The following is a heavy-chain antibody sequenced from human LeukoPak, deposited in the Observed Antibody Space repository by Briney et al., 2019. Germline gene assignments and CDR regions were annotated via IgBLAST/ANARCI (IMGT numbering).Heavy chain of an antibody. CDR1: GYTFTTYD. V-gene: IGHV1-8*01. J-gene: IGHJ6*02. CDR2: MNPNSGNT. CDR3: ARDHPAIRYDFWSGWLPLDAGWGSYYYGMDV. D-gene: IGHD3-3*01. Sequence: ASVKVSCKASGYTFTTYDINWVRQATGQGLEWMGWMNPNSGNTGYAQRFQGRVTMTRDTSISTAYMELNSLTSEDTAVYYCARDHPAIRYDFWSGWLPLDAGWGSYYYGMDVWGQGTTVTVSS.